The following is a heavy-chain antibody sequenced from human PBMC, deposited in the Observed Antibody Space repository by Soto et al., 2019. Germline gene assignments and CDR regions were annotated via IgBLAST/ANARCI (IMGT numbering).Heavy chain of an antibody. CDR3: ATRPLLPGAP. Sequence: EVQLVESGGGLIQPGGSLRLSFAASGFTFSSNDMNWVRQAPGKGLEWVSLIYSSGSTSYADSVKGRFTISRDNSKNTLYLQMSSLRAEDTAVYYCATRPLLPGAPWGQGTMVTVSS. J-gene: IGHJ3*01. V-gene: IGHV3-53*01. CDR1: GFTFSSND. D-gene: IGHD3-22*01. CDR2: IYSSGST.